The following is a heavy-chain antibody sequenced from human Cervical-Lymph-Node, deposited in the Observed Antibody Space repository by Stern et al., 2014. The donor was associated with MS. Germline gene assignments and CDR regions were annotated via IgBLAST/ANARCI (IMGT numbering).Heavy chain of an antibody. CDR1: GFTFSDHY. CDR3: ARDTARGGQCEPGQKPPCRGA. J-gene: IGHJ1*01. V-gene: IGHV3-72*01. Sequence: EVQLVESGGGLVQPGGSLRLSCAASGFTFSDHYMDWVRPAPGKGLEWVGRTRNKANSYTTEYAASVKGRFTISRDDSKNSLYLQMNSLKTEDTAVYYCARDTARGGQCEPGQKPPCRGAWG. CDR2: TRNKANSYTT. D-gene: IGHD3-10*01.